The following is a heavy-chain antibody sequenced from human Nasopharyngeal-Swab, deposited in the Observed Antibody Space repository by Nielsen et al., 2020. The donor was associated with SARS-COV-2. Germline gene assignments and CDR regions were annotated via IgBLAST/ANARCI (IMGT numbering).Heavy chain of an antibody. CDR1: GGSISSSSYY. J-gene: IGHJ4*02. CDR3: ARIPSLYSGSAPFDY. CDR2: IFYSGST. D-gene: IGHD1-26*01. Sequence: SETLSLTCTVSGGSISSSSYYWSWIRQPPGKGLEWIGSIFYSGSTYYNPSLKSRVTISVDTSKNQFSLRLSSVTAADTAVYYCARIPSLYSGSAPFDYWGRGTLVTVSS. V-gene: IGHV4-39*01.